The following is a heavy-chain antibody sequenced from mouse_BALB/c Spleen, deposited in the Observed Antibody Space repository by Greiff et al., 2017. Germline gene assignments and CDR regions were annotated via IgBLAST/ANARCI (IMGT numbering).Heavy chain of an antibody. V-gene: IGHV2-9*02. CDR3: AREGVRAWFAY. CDR2: IWAGGST. Sequence: VQGVESGPGLVAPSQSLSITCTVSGFSLTSYGVHWVRQPPGKGLEWLGVIWAGGSTNYNSALMSRLSISKDNSKSQVFLKMNSLQTDDTAMYYCAREGVRAWFAYWGQGTLVTVSA. D-gene: IGHD2-14*01. J-gene: IGHJ3*01. CDR1: GFSLTSYG.